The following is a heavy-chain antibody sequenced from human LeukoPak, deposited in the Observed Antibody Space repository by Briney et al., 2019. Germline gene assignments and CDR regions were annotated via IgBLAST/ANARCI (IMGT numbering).Heavy chain of an antibody. CDR1: GYTFTSYG. D-gene: IGHD3-10*01. CDR3: ARDYYGSGSSLEGFDY. V-gene: IGHV1-69*13. Sequence: SVKVSCKASGYTFTSYGISWVRQAPGQGLEWMGGIIPIFGTANYAQKFQGRVTITADESTSTAYMELSSLRSEDTAVYYCARDYYGSGSSLEGFDYWGQGTLVTVSS. CDR2: IIPIFGTA. J-gene: IGHJ4*02.